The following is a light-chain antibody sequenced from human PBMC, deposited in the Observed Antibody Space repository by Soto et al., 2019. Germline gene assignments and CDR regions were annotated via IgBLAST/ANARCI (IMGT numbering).Light chain of an antibody. V-gene: IGKV3-20*01. J-gene: IGKJ5*01. Sequence: EIVLTQSPGTLSLSPGERATLSCRASQSISSNFFAWYQQKPCQAPRLLIYVASSRASGIPDRFSGSGSGTDFTLTISKLEPEDFAVYYCQQYGSSLITFGQGTRLEIK. CDR3: QQYGSSLIT. CDR1: QSISSNF. CDR2: VAS.